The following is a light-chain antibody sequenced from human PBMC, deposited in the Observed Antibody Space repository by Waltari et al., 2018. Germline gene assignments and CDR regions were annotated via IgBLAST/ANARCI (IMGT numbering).Light chain of an antibody. J-gene: IGKJ1*01. CDR2: WAS. CDR3: QQWRT. CDR1: QSVLYSSNNKNY. V-gene: IGKV4-1*01. Sequence: DIVMTQSPDSLAVSLGERATINCKSSQSVLYSSNNKNYLAWYQQKPGQPPKLLIYWASTRESGVPDRFSGSGSGTDFTLTISSLQAEDVAVYYCQQWRTFGQGTKVEIK.